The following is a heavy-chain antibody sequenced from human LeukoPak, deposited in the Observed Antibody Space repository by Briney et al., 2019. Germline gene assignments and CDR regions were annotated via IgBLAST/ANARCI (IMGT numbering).Heavy chain of an antibody. Sequence: GRSLRLSCAASGFTFDDYAMHWVRQAPGKGLEWVSGISWNSGSIGYADSVKGRFTISRDNAKNSLYLQMNSLRAEDTALYYCAKYSSGCRAFDIWGQGTMVTVSS. CDR1: GFTFDDYA. D-gene: IGHD6-19*01. CDR3: AKYSSGCRAFDI. J-gene: IGHJ3*02. CDR2: ISWNSGSI. V-gene: IGHV3-9*01.